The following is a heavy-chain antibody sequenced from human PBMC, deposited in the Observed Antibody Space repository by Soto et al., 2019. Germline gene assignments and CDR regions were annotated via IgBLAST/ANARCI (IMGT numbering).Heavy chain of an antibody. CDR3: LGYCSSTSCLADY. V-gene: IGHV3-21*01. CDR2: ISSSGSTI. CDR1: GFTFSSYS. J-gene: IGHJ4*02. Sequence: EVQLVESGGGLVKPGGSLRLSCAASGFTFSSYSMNWVRQAPGKGLEWVSSISSSGSTIYYADSVKGRFTISRDNAKNSLYLQMNSLRAEDTAVYYCLGYCSSTSCLADYWGQGTLVTVSS. D-gene: IGHD2-2*01.